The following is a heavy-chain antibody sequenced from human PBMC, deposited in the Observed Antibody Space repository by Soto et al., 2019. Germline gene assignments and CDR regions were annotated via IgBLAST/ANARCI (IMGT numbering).Heavy chain of an antibody. J-gene: IGHJ4*02. D-gene: IGHD3-10*01. CDR2: ISGSGGST. V-gene: IGHV3-23*01. Sequence: GGSLRLSCAASGFTFSSYAMSWVRQAPGKGLEWVSAISGSGGSTYYADSVKGRFTISRDNSKNTLYLQMNSLRAEDTAVYYCAKDPSITMARGVTANYWGQGPLVTVSS. CDR3: AKDPSITMARGVTANY. CDR1: GFTFSSYA.